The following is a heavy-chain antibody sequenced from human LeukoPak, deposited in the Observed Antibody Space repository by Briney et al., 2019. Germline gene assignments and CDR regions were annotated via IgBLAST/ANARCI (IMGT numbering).Heavy chain of an antibody. V-gene: IGHV1-69*01. D-gene: IGHD1-14*01. J-gene: IGHJ6*03. CDR1: GGPFNRYA. Sequence: GASVKVSCKASGGPFNRYAFTWVRQAPGQGLHWVGAIFPIFNVAHYAQQFQGRVTITADASINTVYMELSSLRAKDTAIYYGAKTESTRRKYFYMDVWAKGTTVTVSS. CDR3: AKTESTRRKYFYMDV. CDR2: IFPIFNVA.